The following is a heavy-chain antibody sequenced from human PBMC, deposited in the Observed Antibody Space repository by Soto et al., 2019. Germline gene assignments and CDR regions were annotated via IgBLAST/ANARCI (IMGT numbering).Heavy chain of an antibody. Sequence: EVQLLESGGDLVQPGGSLRLSCVASGLTFSRFALSWVRQSPGKGLEWVSAISGGGGSTYYADSVKGRFTVSRDNSKNTLYLQMNTRRAEDTAVYYCTKFVFYGDSLVEYWGQGTLVTVSS. V-gene: IGHV3-23*01. D-gene: IGHD4-17*01. CDR3: TKFVFYGDSLVEY. CDR1: GLTFSRFA. J-gene: IGHJ4*02. CDR2: ISGGGGST.